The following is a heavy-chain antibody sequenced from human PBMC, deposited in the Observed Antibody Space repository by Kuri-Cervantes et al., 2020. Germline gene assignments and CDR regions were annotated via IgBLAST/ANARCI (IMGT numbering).Heavy chain of an antibody. CDR1: GGSISSYY. J-gene: IGHJ5*02. V-gene: IGHV4-39*07. CDR2: IYHSGST. D-gene: IGHD3-9*01. CDR3: ARKAINYDILTGYFPSWFDP. Sequence: SETLSLTCTVSGGSISSYYWGWIRQPPGKGLEWIGSIYHSGSTYYNPSLKSRVTISVDTSKNQFSLKLSSVTAADTAVYYCARKAINYDILTGYFPSWFDPWGQGTLVTVSS.